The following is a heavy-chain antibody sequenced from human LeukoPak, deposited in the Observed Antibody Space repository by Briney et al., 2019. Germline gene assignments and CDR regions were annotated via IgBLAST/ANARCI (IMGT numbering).Heavy chain of an antibody. CDR3: ITDPGAWTPI. CDR1: GLTFSNAW. D-gene: IGHD3-10*01. V-gene: IGHV3-15*01. J-gene: IGHJ3*02. Sequence: GGSLRLSCVASGLTFSNAWMSWVRQAPGKGLEWVGRIKSKTDGETTDYAAPVKGRFTISRDDSKNTLYLQMNRLNIGDTAVYYCITDPGAWTPIWGQGTMVTVSS. CDR2: IKSKTDGETT.